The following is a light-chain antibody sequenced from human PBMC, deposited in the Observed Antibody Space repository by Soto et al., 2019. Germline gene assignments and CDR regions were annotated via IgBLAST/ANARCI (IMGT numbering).Light chain of an antibody. CDR1: SSDVGGYIF. J-gene: IGLJ1*01. Sequence: QSVLTQPASVSGSPGQSITISCTGTSSDVGGYIFVSWYQQHPGKAPKLMIYDVNKRPSGVPDRFSGSKSDNTASLTVSGLQAEDEADYYCVSYAGGTYVFGTGTKLTVL. CDR2: DVN. V-gene: IGLV2-8*01. CDR3: VSYAGGTYV.